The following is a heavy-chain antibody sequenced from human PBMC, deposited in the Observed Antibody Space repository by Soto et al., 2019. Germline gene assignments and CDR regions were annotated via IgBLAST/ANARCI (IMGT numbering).Heavy chain of an antibody. CDR1: GFTFSSYS. CDR3: ARDSPIVGATHFDY. D-gene: IGHD1-26*01. J-gene: IGHJ4*02. Sequence: GSLRLSCAASGFTFSSYSMNWVRQAPGEGLEWVSYISSSSSTIYYADSVKGRFTISRDNAKNSLCLQMNSLRDEDTAVYYCARDSPIVGATHFDYWGQGTLVTVS. V-gene: IGHV3-48*02. CDR2: ISSSSSTI.